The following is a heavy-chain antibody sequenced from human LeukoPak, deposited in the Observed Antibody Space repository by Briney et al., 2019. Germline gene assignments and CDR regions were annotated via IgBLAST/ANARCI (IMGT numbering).Heavy chain of an antibody. V-gene: IGHV3-21*01. CDR2: IRTNNYR. CDR1: GYIFSRYT. D-gene: IGHD3/OR15-3a*01. J-gene: IGHJ4*02. CDR3: ARDGQFDF. Sequence: GGSLRLSCAASGYIFSRYTMSWLRQAPGKGLEWVSSIRTNNYRYGAGSVKGRFTISRDNAKNSLFLQMDSLSAEDTATYYCARDGQFDFWGQGTLVTVSS.